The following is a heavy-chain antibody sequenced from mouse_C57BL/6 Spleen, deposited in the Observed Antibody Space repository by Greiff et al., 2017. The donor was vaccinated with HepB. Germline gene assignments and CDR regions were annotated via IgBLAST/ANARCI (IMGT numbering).Heavy chain of an antibody. CDR1: GYTFTSYW. J-gene: IGHJ4*01. CDR2: IDPSDSYT. D-gene: IGHD2-1*01. V-gene: IGHV1-69*01. CDR3: AREPPYGNFSMDY. Sequence: QVQLQQPGAELVMPGASVKLSCKASGYTFTSYWMHWVKQRPGQGLEWIGEIDPSDSYTNYNQKFKGKSTLTVDKSSSTAYMQLSSLTSEDSAVYYCAREPPYGNFSMDYWGQGTSVTVSS.